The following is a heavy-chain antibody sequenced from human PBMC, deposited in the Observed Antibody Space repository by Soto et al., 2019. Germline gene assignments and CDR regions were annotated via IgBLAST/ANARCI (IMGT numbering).Heavy chain of an antibody. Sequence: GGSLRLSCAASGFTFSSYSMNWVRQAPGKGLEWVSYISSSSSTIYYADSVKGRFTISRDNAKNSLYLQMNSLRDEDTAVYYCARERYCSGGSCFLYGRYYGMDVWGQGTTVTVSS. J-gene: IGHJ6*02. V-gene: IGHV3-48*02. D-gene: IGHD2-15*01. CDR3: ARERYCSGGSCFLYGRYYGMDV. CDR1: GFTFSSYS. CDR2: ISSSSSTI.